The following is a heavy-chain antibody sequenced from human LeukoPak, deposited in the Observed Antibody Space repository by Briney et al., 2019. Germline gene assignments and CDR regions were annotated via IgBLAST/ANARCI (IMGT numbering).Heavy chain of an antibody. D-gene: IGHD3-16*02. CDR1: GGSISSGSYY. J-gene: IGHJ3*02. CDR2: IYYSGST. Sequence: SDTLSLTCTVSGGSISSGSYYWGWIRQPPGKGLEWIGYIYYSGSTNYNPSLKSRVTISVDTSKNQFSLKLSSVTAADTAVYYCARSPDAGTGNDYVWGSYRMDAFDIWGQGTMVTVSS. V-gene: IGHV4-61*05. CDR3: ARSPDAGTGNDYVWGSYRMDAFDI.